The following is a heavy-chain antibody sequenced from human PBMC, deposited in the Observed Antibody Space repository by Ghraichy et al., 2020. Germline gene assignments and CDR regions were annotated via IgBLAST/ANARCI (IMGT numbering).Heavy chain of an antibody. Sequence: GGSLRLSCAASGFTFSSYAMHWVRQAPGNGLEWVAVISYDGSNKYYADSVKGRFTISRDNSKNTLYLQMNSLRAEDTAVYYCARDALYYDFWSGYSSYYYYYMDVWGKGTTVTVSS. CDR1: GFTFSSYA. D-gene: IGHD3-3*01. CDR2: ISYDGSNK. V-gene: IGHV3-30*04. CDR3: ARDALYYDFWSGYSSYYYYYMDV. J-gene: IGHJ6*03.